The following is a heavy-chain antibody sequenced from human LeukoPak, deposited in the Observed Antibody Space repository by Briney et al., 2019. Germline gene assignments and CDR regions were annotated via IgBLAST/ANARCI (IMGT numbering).Heavy chain of an antibody. CDR2: INPSGGST. V-gene: IGHV1-46*01. Sequence: GASVKVSCKASGYTFTNYYMHWVRQAPGQGLEWMGIINPSGGSTSYTQKFQGRVTMTRDMSTSTVYMELSSLRSEDTAVYYCARDTRIAAAGRDYYYYMDVWGKGTTVTVSS. CDR3: ARDTRIAAAGRDYYYYMDV. CDR1: GYTFTNYY. D-gene: IGHD6-13*01. J-gene: IGHJ6*03.